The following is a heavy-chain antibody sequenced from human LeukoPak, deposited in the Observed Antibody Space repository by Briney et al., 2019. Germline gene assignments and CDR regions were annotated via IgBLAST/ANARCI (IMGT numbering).Heavy chain of an antibody. CDR3: TTVKFPVYGRN. Sequence: GGSLRLSCAASGFTFSSYSMNWVRQAPGKGLEWVSSISSSSSYIYYADSVKGRFTISRDNAKNSLYLQMNSLRAEDTAVYYCTTVKFPVYGRNWGQGKTVTVSS. D-gene: IGHD2-8*01. V-gene: IGHV3-21*04. J-gene: IGHJ6*02. CDR2: ISSSSSYI. CDR1: GFTFSSYS.